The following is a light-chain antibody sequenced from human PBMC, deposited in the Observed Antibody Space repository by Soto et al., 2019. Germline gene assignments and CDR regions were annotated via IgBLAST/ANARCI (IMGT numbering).Light chain of an antibody. CDR2: DAS. V-gene: IGKV1-5*01. Sequence: IQMTQSPSTLSGSVGDRGIITCRASQSISSWLAWYQQKPGKAPKLLIYDASSLQGGVPSRFSGSGSGTEFTLTITSLQPDDFATYYCQQYENYWTFGQGTKVDIK. CDR1: QSISSW. J-gene: IGKJ1*01. CDR3: QQYENYWT.